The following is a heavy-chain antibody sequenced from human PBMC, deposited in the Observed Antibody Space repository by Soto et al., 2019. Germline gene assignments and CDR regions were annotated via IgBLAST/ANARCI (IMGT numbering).Heavy chain of an antibody. CDR1: GYSFTSYW. Sequence: PGESLKISCKCSGYSFTSYWISWVRQMPGKGLEWMGRIDPSDSYTNYSPSFQGHVTISADKSISTAYLQWSSLKASDTAMYYCASRTDYYYYYGMDVWGQGTTVTV. V-gene: IGHV5-10-1*01. CDR3: ASRTDYYYYYGMDV. CDR2: IDPSDSYT. J-gene: IGHJ6*02.